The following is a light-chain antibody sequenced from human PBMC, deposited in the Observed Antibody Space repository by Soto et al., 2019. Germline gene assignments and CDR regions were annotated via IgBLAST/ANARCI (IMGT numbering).Light chain of an antibody. V-gene: IGKV3-15*01. J-gene: IGKJ2*01. CDR3: LQYYNSYT. CDR2: GAS. CDR1: QSVSSN. Sequence: EIVMTQSPATLSVSPGERATLSCRASQSVSSNLAWYQQKPGQAPRLLIYGASTRATGIPARFSGSGSGTEFTLTISSLQSEDFAVYYCLQYYNSYTFGQGTKLEIK.